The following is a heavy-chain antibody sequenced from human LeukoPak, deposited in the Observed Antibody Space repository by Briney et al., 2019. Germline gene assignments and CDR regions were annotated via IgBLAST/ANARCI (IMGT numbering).Heavy chain of an antibody. CDR2: ISYDGSNK. CDR1: GFTFSSYA. J-gene: IGHJ4*02. D-gene: IGHD3-10*02. V-gene: IGHV3-30-3*01. Sequence: GGSLRLSCAASGFTFSSYAMHWVRQAPGKGLEWVAVISYDGSNKYYADSVKGRFTISRDNSKNTLYLQMNSLRAEDTAVYYCARDFVLFFWGQGTLVTVSS. CDR3: ARDFVLFF.